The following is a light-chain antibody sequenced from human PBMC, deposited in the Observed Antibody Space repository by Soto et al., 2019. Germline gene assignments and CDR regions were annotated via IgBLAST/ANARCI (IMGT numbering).Light chain of an antibody. CDR1: QSIRND. Sequence: IQMTQSPSSLSASVGDRVTISCRPSQSIRNDLGWYQQKPGKAPKLLIYAASSLQSGVPSRFSGSGSGTDFTLTISSLQPEDFATYYCLQDYNYPWTFGQGTKVDIK. CDR2: AAS. J-gene: IGKJ1*01. V-gene: IGKV1-6*01. CDR3: LQDYNYPWT.